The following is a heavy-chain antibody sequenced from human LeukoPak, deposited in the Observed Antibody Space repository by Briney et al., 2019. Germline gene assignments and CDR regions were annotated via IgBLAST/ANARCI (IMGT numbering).Heavy chain of an antibody. J-gene: IGHJ4*02. D-gene: IGHD5-12*01. V-gene: IGHV3-74*01. CDR2: INSDGSST. Sequence: GGSLRLSCAASGFTFSNYGMHWVRQAPGKGLVWVSRINSDGSSTSYADSVKGRFTISRDSAKNTLYLQMNSLRAEDMALYYCAKDMGRMVATWYFDYWGQGTLVTVSS. CDR1: GFTFSNYG. CDR3: AKDMGRMVATWYFDY.